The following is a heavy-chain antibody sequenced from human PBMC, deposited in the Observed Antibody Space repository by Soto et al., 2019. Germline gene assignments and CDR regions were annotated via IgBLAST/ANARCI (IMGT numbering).Heavy chain of an antibody. J-gene: IGHJ6*04. CDR2: IIPIFPTP. D-gene: IGHD2-21*01. CDR1: RGTFGSSA. Sequence: QVQLVQSGAEVKKPGYSVTVSCKASRGTFGSSAIRWVRQATGQGLEWLGGIIPIFPTPDCAHKFQGRIMITADESTTAASVELTSLRSEDTAVSYCARDKARQQIGENYYYGMDVWGKGTTVTVTS. CDR3: ARDKARQQIGENYYYGMDV. V-gene: IGHV1-69*12.